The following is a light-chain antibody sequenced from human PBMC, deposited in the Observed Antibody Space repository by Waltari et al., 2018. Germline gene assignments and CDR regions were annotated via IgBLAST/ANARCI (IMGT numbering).Light chain of an antibody. CDR1: SGHSNNV. V-gene: IGLV4-69*01. CDR2: VNTGGSH. J-gene: IGLJ3*02. Sequence: QLVLTQSPSASASLGASVKLACTLSSGHSNNVIAWLQQRPEKGPRSLLKVNTGGSHNRGDDVPERFSGSSSGAERYLAISSLRSEDEADYFCQTGGHGTWVFGGGTKLTVL. CDR3: QTGGHGTWV.